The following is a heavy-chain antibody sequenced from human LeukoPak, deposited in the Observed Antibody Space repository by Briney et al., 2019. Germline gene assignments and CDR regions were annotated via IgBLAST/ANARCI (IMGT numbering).Heavy chain of an antibody. CDR2: IYYSGST. Sequence: SETLSLTCTVSGGSISSYYWSWIRQPPGKGLEWIGYIYYSGSTNYNPSLKSRVTISVDTSENQFSLKLSSVTAADTAVYYCSKKVGCSSTSCDYYYYYMDVWGKGTTVTVSS. CDR1: GGSISSYY. D-gene: IGHD2-2*01. CDR3: SKKVGCSSTSCDYYYYYMDV. V-gene: IGHV4-59*01. J-gene: IGHJ6*03.